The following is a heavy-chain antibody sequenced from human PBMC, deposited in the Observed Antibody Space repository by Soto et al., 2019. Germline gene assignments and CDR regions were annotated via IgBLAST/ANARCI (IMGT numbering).Heavy chain of an antibody. V-gene: IGHV3-74*01. D-gene: IGHD5-12*01. CDR3: ARGNTGYGNSDS. Sequence: GGSLRLSWAASGFTVSSYWTHWVRQAPGKGLVWVSRISPAGSSTYYADSVRGRFTISKDTAKNTVYLQINSLGAEDAAVYYCARGNTGYGNSDSWGQGTLVTVSS. CDR1: GFTVSSYW. CDR2: ISPAGSST. J-gene: IGHJ4*02.